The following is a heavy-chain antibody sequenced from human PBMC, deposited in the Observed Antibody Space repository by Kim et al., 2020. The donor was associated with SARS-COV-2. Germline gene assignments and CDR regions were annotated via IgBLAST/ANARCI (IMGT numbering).Heavy chain of an antibody. CDR3: TRETLVVTPYAFDI. CDR2: IYYKGSP. J-gene: IGHJ3*02. Sequence: EKGLEWIRLIYYKGSPHPTQSLKSRVAISLEASKNQSSMNLSSVTAADTAVYYCTRETLVVTPYAFDIWGQGTMVTVS. V-gene: IGHV4-31*02. D-gene: IGHD2-15*01.